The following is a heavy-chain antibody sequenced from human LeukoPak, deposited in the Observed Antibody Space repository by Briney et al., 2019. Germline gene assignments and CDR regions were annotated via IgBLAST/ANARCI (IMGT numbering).Heavy chain of an antibody. CDR2: ISGSGGST. V-gene: IGHV3-23*01. J-gene: IGHJ4*02. CDR3: AKDPLVGAHYYPFDY. CDR1: GFTFSSYA. Sequence: PGGSLRLSCAASGFTFSSYAMSWVRQALGKGLEWVSAISGSGGSTYYADSVKGRFTISRDNSKNTLYLQMNSLGAEDTAVYYCAKDPLVGAHYYPFDYWGQGTLVTVSS. D-gene: IGHD1-26*01.